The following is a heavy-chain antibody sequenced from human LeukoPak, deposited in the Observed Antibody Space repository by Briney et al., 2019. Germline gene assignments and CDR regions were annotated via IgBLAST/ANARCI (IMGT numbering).Heavy chain of an antibody. Sequence: GGSPRLSCAASGFTFSNYGMHWVRQAPGKGLEWVAVIWYDGSNKYYTDSVKGRFTISRDNAKNSLYLQMSNLRAEDTAVYFCARGGGLDVWGQGATVTVSS. CDR2: IWYDGSNK. CDR1: GFTFSNYG. CDR3: ARGGGLDV. J-gene: IGHJ6*02. D-gene: IGHD3-16*01. V-gene: IGHV3-33*03.